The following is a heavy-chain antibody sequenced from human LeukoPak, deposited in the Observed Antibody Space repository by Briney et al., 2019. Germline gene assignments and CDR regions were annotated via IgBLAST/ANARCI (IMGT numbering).Heavy chain of an antibody. J-gene: IGHJ1*01. CDR1: GYTFTGYY. V-gene: IGHV1-2*02. CDR3: ARDLDCSSTSCFHRVEYFQH. Sequence: ASVKVSCKASGYTFTGYYMQWGRQAPGQGLEWMGWINPNSGGTKHAPKFQDRVTMSRDTSINTAYMELSRLTSDDTAVYFCARDLDCSSTSCFHRVEYFQHWGQGTLVTVSS. CDR2: INPNSGGT. D-gene: IGHD2-2*01.